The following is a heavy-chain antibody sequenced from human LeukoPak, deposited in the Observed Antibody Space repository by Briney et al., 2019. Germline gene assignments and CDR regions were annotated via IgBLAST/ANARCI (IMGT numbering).Heavy chain of an antibody. CDR1: GGSLSSYY. J-gene: IGHJ5*02. V-gene: IGHV4-59*01. Sequence: SETLSLTCTVSGGSLSSYYWSWIRQPPGKGLEWIGYIYYSGSTNYNPSLKSRVTISVDTSKNQFSLKLSSVTAADTAVYYCAAGEAYYDFWSGYYLWNWFDPWGQGTLVTVSS. CDR2: IYYSGST. D-gene: IGHD3-3*01. CDR3: AAGEAYYDFWSGYYLWNWFDP.